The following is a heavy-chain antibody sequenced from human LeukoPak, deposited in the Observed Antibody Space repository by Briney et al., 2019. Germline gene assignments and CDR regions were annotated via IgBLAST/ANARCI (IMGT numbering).Heavy chain of an antibody. CDR1: GFTFTSSA. CDR3: AREGEYSPSDY. J-gene: IGHJ4*02. D-gene: IGHD2/OR15-2a*01. Sequence: AAVKVSCKASGFTFTSSAVQWVRQARGQRLEWIGWIVVGSGNTNYAQKFQGRVTITRNTSISTAYMELSSLRSEDTAVYYCAREGEYSPSDYWGQGTLVTVSS. V-gene: IGHV1-58*01. CDR2: IVVGSGNT.